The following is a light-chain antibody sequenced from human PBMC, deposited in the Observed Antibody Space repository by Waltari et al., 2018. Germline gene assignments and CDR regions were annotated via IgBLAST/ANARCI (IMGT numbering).Light chain of an antibody. CDR3: QQSYSLPPT. CDR1: HTVSNY. Sequence: DIQMTQSPPSLSASVGDRVTISCRESHTVSNYLNWFQQKSGKAPKLLIYAASTLQGGVPPRFTGSGAGTDFTLTITSLQPEDFATYYCQQSYSLPPTFGQGTKVEVK. J-gene: IGKJ1*01. V-gene: IGKV1-39*01. CDR2: AAS.